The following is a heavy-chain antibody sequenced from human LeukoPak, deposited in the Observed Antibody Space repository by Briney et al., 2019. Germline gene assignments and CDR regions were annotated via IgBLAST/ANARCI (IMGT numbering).Heavy chain of an antibody. V-gene: IGHV3-66*01. D-gene: IGHD4-23*01. CDR1: GFTVSNNY. J-gene: IGHJ1*01. CDR3: AKDRRSSGNSLLLEH. Sequence: GGSLRLSCAASGFTVSNNYMNWVRQAPGKGLEWVSVTYSGGTTKYADSVKGRFTVSRDNSKNTLFLQMNSLRAEDTAVYYCAKDRRSSGNSLLLEHWGQGTLVTVSS. CDR2: TYSGGTT.